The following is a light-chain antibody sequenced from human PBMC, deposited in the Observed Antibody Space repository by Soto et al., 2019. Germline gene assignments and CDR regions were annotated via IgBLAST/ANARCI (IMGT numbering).Light chain of an antibody. V-gene: IGKV3D-15*01. CDR1: QGVSSN. CDR2: GAS. CDR3: QQYNNWPQT. Sequence: EIVMTQSPATLSVSPGERATLSCRAGQGVSSNLAWYRQKPGQAPRLLIYGASTRATGIPARFSGSGSGTEFTLTISSLQSEDFAVYYCQQYNNWPQTFGQGTKVEIK. J-gene: IGKJ1*01.